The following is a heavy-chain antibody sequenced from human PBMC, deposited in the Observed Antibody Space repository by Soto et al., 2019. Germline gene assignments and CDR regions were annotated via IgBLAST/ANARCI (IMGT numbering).Heavy chain of an antibody. V-gene: IGHV3-49*04. CDR2: IRSKAYGGTT. CDR3: TRDEAAVLRFLEWLGMDV. D-gene: IGHD3-3*01. Sequence: PGGSLRLSCTASGFTFGDYAMSWVRQAPGKGLEWVGFIRSKAYGGTTGYAASVKGRFTISRDDSKSIAYLQMNSLKTEDTAVYYCTRDEAAVLRFLEWLGMDVWGQGTTVTVSS. CDR1: GFTFGDYA. J-gene: IGHJ6*02.